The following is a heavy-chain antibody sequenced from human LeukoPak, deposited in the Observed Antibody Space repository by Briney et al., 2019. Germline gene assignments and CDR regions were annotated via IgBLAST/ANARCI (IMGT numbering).Heavy chain of an antibody. CDR3: ARDQACPDY. Sequence: PGGSLRLSCAASGFTFSSYAMSWVRQAPGKGLEWVSAISGSGGSTYYADSVKGRFTISRDNAKNSLYLQMNSLRAEDTAVYYCARDQACPDYWGQGTLVTVSS. J-gene: IGHJ4*02. CDR1: GFTFSSYA. V-gene: IGHV3-23*01. CDR2: ISGSGGST.